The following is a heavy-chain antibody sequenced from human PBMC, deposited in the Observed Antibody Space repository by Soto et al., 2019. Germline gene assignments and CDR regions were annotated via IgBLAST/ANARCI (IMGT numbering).Heavy chain of an antibody. V-gene: IGHV4-30-2*01. CDR1: GGSISSGDYS. D-gene: IGHD3-22*01. Sequence: PSETLSLTCAVSGGSISSGDYSWNWIRQPPGKGLEWIGYIYYGGSTYYNTSLQSRVTMSVDRSRNQFSLKLNSVTAADTAVYYCARVRREYDNSGPVDYWGQGTLVTSPQ. J-gene: IGHJ4*02. CDR2: IYYGGST. CDR3: ARVRREYDNSGPVDY.